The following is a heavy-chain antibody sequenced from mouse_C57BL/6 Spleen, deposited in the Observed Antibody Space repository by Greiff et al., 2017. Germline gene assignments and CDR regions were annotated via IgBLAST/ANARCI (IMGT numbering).Heavy chain of an antibody. Sequence: VQRVESGPELVKPGASVKISCKASGYAFSSSWMNWVKQRPGKGLEWIGRIYPGDGDTNYNGKFKGKATLTADKSSSTAYMQLSSLTSEDSAVYFCARDYGLMDYWGQGTSVTVSS. J-gene: IGHJ4*01. D-gene: IGHD1-2*01. CDR2: IYPGDGDT. CDR1: GYAFSSSW. CDR3: ARDYGLMDY. V-gene: IGHV1-82*01.